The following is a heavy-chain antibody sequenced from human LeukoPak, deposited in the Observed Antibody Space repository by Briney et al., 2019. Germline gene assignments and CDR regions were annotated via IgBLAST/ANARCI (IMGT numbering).Heavy chain of an antibody. CDR3: SRDSAIAAFNY. V-gene: IGHV3-21*04. Sequence: PGGSLRLSCAISGLTSICNSMNWVRQAPGKGLEWVSSTSCRGDIIYYADSVKGRFTTSRDNAKNSLYLQMTSLRAEDTAIYYCSRDSAIAAFNYWGQGTLVTVSS. J-gene: IGHJ4*02. CDR1: GLTSICNS. CDR2: TSCRGDII. D-gene: IGHD5-18*01.